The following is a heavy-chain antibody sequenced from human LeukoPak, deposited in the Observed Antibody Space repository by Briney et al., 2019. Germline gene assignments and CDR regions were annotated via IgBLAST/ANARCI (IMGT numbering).Heavy chain of an antibody. CDR3: ARRERGYYESSGYYNHEYFQH. CDR2: IYYSGST. Sequence: PSETLSLTCTLSGGSISSSTYYWGWIRQPPGKGLEWIGSIYYSGSTYSNPSLKSRVTIPVDTSKNQFSLKLSSVTAADTAVYYCARRERGYYESSGYYNHEYFQHWGQGTLVTFSS. J-gene: IGHJ1*01. V-gene: IGHV4-39*01. D-gene: IGHD3-22*01. CDR1: GGSISSSTYY.